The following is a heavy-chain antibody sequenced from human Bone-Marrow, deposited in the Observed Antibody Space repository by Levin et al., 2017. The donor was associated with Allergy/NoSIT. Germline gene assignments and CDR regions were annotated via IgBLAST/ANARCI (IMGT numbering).Heavy chain of an antibody. V-gene: IGHV3-7*01. J-gene: IGHJ5*02. CDR3: ARSGPVVVPAAGGNNWFDP. D-gene: IGHD2-2*01. CDR1: GFTFSSYW. Sequence: PGGSLRLSCAASGFTFSSYWMSWVRQAPGKGLEWVANIKQDGSEKYYVDSVKGRFTISRDNAKNSLYLQMNSLRAEDTAVYYCARSGPVVVPAAGGNNWFDPWGQGTLVTVSS. CDR2: IKQDGSEK.